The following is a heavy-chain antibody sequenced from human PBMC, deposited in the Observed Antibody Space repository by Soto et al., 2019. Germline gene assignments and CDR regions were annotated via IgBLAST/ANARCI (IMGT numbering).Heavy chain of an antibody. D-gene: IGHD3-22*01. J-gene: IGHJ4*02. CDR1: GGPISSGDYY. Sequence: TLSLTCTVSGGPISSGDYYWSWIRQPPGKGLEWIGYIYYSGSTYYNPSLKSRVTISVDTSKNQFSLKLSSVTAADTAVYYCARRRGRYYDSSGNFDYWGQGTLVTVSS. CDR2: IYYSGST. V-gene: IGHV4-30-4*01. CDR3: ARRRGRYYDSSGNFDY.